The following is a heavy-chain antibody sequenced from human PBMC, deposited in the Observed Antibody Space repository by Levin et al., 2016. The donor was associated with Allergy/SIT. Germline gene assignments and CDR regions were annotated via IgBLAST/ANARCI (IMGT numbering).Heavy chain of an antibody. CDR3: ARRCGSGSYYNWGWFDP. J-gene: IGHJ5*02. V-gene: IGHV4-39*01. D-gene: IGHD3-10*01. Sequence: SETLSLTCTVSGGSISSSSYYWGWIRQPPGKGLEWIGSIYYSGSTYYNPSLKSRVTISVDTSKNQFSLKLSSVTAADTAVYYCARRCGSGSYYNWGWFDPWGQGTLVTVSS. CDR1: GGSISSSSYY. CDR2: IYYSGST.